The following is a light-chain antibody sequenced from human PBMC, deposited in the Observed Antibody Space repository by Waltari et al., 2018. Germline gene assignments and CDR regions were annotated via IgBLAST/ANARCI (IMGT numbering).Light chain of an antibody. CDR1: QSISSY. CDR2: AAS. V-gene: IGKV1-39*01. Sequence: DIQMTQSPSSLSASVGDRVTITCRASQSISSYLNWYQQKPRKAPKLLIYAASSLQSGVPSRFSCSGSVTDFTLTISSLQPEDFATYYCQQSYSTPRTFGGGTKVEIK. J-gene: IGKJ4*01. CDR3: QQSYSTPRT.